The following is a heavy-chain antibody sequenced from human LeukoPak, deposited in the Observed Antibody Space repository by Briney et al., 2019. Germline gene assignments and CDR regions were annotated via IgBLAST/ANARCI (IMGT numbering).Heavy chain of an antibody. J-gene: IGHJ3*02. CDR2: IKSDGSST. CDR3: ARSYYYASSGNYAFDI. CDR1: GFIFSSYW. D-gene: IGHD3-22*01. Sequence: GGSLRLSSAASGFIFSSYWMHWVRQAPGRGLVWVSRIKSDGSSTTYADSVKGRFTISRDNAKNTLCLQMNSLRAEDTAVYYCARSYYYASSGNYAFDIWGQGTMVTVSS. V-gene: IGHV3-74*01.